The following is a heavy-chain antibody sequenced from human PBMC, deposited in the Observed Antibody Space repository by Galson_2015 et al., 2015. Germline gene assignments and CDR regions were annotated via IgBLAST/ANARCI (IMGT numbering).Heavy chain of an antibody. Sequence: SVKVSCKVSGYTLTELSMHWVRQAPGKGLEWMGGFDPEDGETIYAQKFQGRVTMTEDTSTDTAYMELSSLRSEDTAVYYCATVVLVPAARKGWFDPWGQGTLVTVSS. CDR2: FDPEDGET. CDR3: ATVVLVPAARKGWFDP. D-gene: IGHD2-2*01. J-gene: IGHJ5*02. V-gene: IGHV1-24*01. CDR1: GYTLTELS.